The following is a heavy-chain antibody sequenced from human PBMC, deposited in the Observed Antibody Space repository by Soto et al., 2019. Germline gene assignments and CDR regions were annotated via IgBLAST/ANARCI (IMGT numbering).Heavy chain of an antibody. CDR3: ASNVAADDALDV. CDR2: IYHSGNT. J-gene: IGHJ3*01. D-gene: IGHD2-15*01. V-gene: IGHV4-30-2*01. CDR1: GGSISSGGYS. Sequence: LSLTCAVSGGSISSGGYSWTWIRQPPGKGLEWIGYIYHSGNTYYNPSLKSRVTISGDRSKNQFTLNLSSVTAADTAVYYCASNVAADDALDVRGQGTMVTVSS.